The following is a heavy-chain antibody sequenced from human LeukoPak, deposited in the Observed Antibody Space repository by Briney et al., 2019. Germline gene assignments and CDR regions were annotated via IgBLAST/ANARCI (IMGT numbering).Heavy chain of an antibody. V-gene: IGHV4-34*01. CDR1: GGSFSGYY. D-gene: IGHD5-18*01. J-gene: IGHJ6*02. CDR3: ARDRYVDTDVYYYYYGMDV. CDR2: INHSGST. Sequence: SETLSLTCAVYGGSFSGYYWSWIRQPPGKGLEWIGEINHSGSTNYNPSLKSRVTISVDTSKNQFSLKLSSVTAADTAVYYCARDRYVDTDVYYYYYGMDVWGQGTTVTVSS.